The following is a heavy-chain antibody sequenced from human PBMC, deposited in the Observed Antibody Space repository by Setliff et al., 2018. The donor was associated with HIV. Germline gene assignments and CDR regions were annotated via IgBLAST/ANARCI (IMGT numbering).Heavy chain of an antibody. CDR3: ASSTITIFGVVPYYFDY. D-gene: IGHD3-3*01. Sequence: ASVKVSCKASGYTFTSYAMHWVRQAPGQRLEWMGWINAGNGNTKYSQKFQGRVTITRDTSASTAYMELSSLRSEDTAVYYCASSTITIFGVVPYYFDYWGQGTLVTVSS. J-gene: IGHJ4*02. V-gene: IGHV1-3*01. CDR1: GYTFTSYA. CDR2: INAGNGNT.